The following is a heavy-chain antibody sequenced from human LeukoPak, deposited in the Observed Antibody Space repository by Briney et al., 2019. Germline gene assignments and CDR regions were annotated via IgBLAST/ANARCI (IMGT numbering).Heavy chain of an antibody. Sequence: PGGSLRLSCAASGFTFSSYSMNWVRQAPGKGLEWVSSISSSSSYIYYADSVKGRFTISRDNAKSSLYLQMNSLRAEDTAVYYCARGMGNTIFGVVIIGLNYWGQGTLVTVSS. CDR2: ISSSSSYI. CDR3: ARGMGNTIFGVVIIGLNY. CDR1: GFTFSSYS. V-gene: IGHV3-21*01. J-gene: IGHJ4*02. D-gene: IGHD3-3*01.